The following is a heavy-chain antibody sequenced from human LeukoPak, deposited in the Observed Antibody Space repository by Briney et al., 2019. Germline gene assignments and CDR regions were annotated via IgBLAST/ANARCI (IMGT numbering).Heavy chain of an antibody. D-gene: IGHD1-26*01. V-gene: IGHV3-48*01. Sequence: PGGSLRLSCAASGFTFSSYSMNWVRQAPGKGLEWVSSINSNSRTIYYADPVKGRFAISRDNSKNTVYLQMNSLGAEDTAVYYCAKERGWELLLPNYFDYWGQGILVTVSS. CDR2: INSNSRTI. CDR1: GFTFSSYS. CDR3: AKERGWELLLPNYFDY. J-gene: IGHJ4*02.